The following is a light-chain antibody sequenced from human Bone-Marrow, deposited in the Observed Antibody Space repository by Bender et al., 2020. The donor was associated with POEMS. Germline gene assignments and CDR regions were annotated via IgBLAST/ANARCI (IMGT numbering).Light chain of an antibody. CDR3: CSYAGTSSLV. J-gene: IGLJ2*01. Sequence: QSALTQPASVSGSPGQSITLSCTGTSSDIGGFDSVSWYQQHPGKAPKLLIYEVRKRPSGVSNRFSGSKSDNTASLTISGLQAEDEADYYCCSYAGTSSLVFGGGTKLTVL. V-gene: IGLV2-23*02. CDR1: SSDIGGFDS. CDR2: EVR.